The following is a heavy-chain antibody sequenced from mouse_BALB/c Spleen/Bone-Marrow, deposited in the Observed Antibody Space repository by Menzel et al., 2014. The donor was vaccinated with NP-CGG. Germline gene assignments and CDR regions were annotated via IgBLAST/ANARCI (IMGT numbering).Heavy chain of an antibody. CDR2: IHPSGSET. CDR1: GYSFTSYW. J-gene: IGHJ3*01. CDR3: ARSRGEGY. V-gene: IGHV1-61*01. Sequence: QVQLQQPGAELVRPGASVKLSCKASGYSFTSYWMNWVKRRPGQGLEWIGMIHPSGSETRLNQNFKDKATLTVDKSSSTAYMQLSSPTSEDSAVYYCARSRGEGYWGQGTLVTVSA.